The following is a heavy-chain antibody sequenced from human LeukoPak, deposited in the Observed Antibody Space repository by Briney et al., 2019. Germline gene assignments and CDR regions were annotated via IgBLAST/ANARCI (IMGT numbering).Heavy chain of an antibody. D-gene: IGHD3-10*01. J-gene: IGHJ4*02. CDR2: ISGSGGST. CDR3: AKDQHMVRGVALDY. CDR1: GFTFSSYA. Sequence: GGSLRLSCAASGFTFSSYAMSWVRQAPGKGLEWVSAISGSGGSTYYADSVKGRFTISRDNSKNTLYLQMNSLRAEDTAVYYCAKDQHMVRGVALDYWGQGTLVTVSS. V-gene: IGHV3-23*01.